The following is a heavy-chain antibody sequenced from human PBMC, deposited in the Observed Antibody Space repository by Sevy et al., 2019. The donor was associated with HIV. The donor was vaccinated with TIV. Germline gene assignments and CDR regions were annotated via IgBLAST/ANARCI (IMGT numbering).Heavy chain of an antibody. CDR2: IYHSGST. CDR3: ARHSFKHGYRPHYFDY. V-gene: IGHV4-39*01. J-gene: IGHJ4*02. D-gene: IGHD5-18*01. CDR1: GGSITSKNYF. Sequence: SKTLSLTCSVSGGSITSKNYFWAWIRQSPGKGLEWIGSIYHSGSTYHSPSLQSRVGLSVDTSRRHFSLKLSSVTATDTAVYYCARHSFKHGYRPHYFDYWSQGTLVTVSS.